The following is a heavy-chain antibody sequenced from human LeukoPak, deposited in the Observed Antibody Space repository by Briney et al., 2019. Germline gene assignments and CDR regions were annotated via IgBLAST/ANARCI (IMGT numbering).Heavy chain of an antibody. J-gene: IGHJ4*02. V-gene: IGHV1-18*01. D-gene: IGHD6-13*01. Sequence: ASVEVSCKASGYTFTSYGISWVRQATGQGLEWMGWISAYNGNTNYAQKLQGRVTMTTDTSTSTAYMELRSLRSDDTAVYYCARYSSSHIFDYWGQGTLVTVSS. CDR3: ARYSSSHIFDY. CDR2: ISAYNGNT. CDR1: GYTFTSYG.